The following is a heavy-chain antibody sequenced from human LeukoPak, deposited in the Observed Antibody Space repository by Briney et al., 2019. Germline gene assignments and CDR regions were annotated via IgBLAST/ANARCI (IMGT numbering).Heavy chain of an antibody. CDR3: ASMPFIAAAATDYYYGMDV. D-gene: IGHD6-13*01. J-gene: IGHJ6*02. CDR2: ISAYNGNT. Sequence: ASVKVSCKASGYTFTSYGISWVRQAPGQGLEWMGWISAYNGNTNYAQKLQGRVTMTTDTSTSTAYMELRSLRSDDTDVYYCASMPFIAAAATDYYYGMDVWGQGTTVTVSS. CDR1: GYTFTSYG. V-gene: IGHV1-18*01.